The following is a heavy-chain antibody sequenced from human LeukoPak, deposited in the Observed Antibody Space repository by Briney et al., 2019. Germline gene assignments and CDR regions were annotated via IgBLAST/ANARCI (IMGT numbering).Heavy chain of an antibody. D-gene: IGHD1-26*01. CDR3: AREVGPNLGGYYFDY. Sequence: SVKVSCKASGGTFSSNAISWVRQAPGQGLEWMGGIIPIFGTANYAQKFQGRVTITADESTSTAYMELSSLRSEDTAVYYCAREVGPNLGGYYFDYWGQGTLVTVSS. CDR1: GGTFSSNA. CDR2: IIPIFGTA. V-gene: IGHV1-69*13. J-gene: IGHJ4*02.